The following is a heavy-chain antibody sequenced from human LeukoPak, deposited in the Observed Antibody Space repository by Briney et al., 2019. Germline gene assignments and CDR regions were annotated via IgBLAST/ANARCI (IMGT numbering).Heavy chain of an antibody. D-gene: IGHD4-23*01. CDR3: ARGLRSYNAFDI. V-gene: IGHV3-21*01. CDR1: GFTFSRYS. J-gene: IGHJ3*02. CDR2: ISSSSSDK. Sequence: GGSLRLSCAASGFTFSRYSMNWVRQAPGKGLEWVPSISSSSSDKHYAESVKGRFTLSRDNAKNSLYLQMNSLRAEDTAVYYCARGLRSYNAFDIWGQGTMVTVSS.